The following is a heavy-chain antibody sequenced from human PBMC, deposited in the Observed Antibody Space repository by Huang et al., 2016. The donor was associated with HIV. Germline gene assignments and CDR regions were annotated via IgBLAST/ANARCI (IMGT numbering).Heavy chain of an antibody. V-gene: IGHV4-39*01. Sequence: QLQLQESGPGLVKPSETLSLTCSVSGGSISSSSYYWGWIRQPPGKGLAWIGSIYYIGSTFYNPSLKSRVTISVDTSKNQFSLRLSSVTAADTSVYYCARHMDCSSSSCLAGGHERGPFDMWGQGTMVTVSS. CDR1: GGSISSSSYY. D-gene: IGHD2-2*01. CDR2: IYYIGST. J-gene: IGHJ3*02. CDR3: ARHMDCSSSSCLAGGHERGPFDM.